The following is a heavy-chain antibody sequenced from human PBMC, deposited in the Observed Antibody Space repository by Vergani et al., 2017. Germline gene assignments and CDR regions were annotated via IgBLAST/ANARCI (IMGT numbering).Heavy chain of an antibody. CDR1: GFNFRIYG. CDR3: TKAGQYDSDNFHDS. Sequence: QVQLVESGGGVVQPGGSLRLSCIASGFNFRIYGMHWVRQAPGKGLEWVAFIRYDGSKRFYGGSVRGRFTISRDNSQTTVFLQMNSLRADDSAVYYCTKAGQYDSDNFHDSWGQGALVTVSS. V-gene: IGHV3-30*02. CDR2: IRYDGSKR. J-gene: IGHJ1*01. D-gene: IGHD3-22*01.